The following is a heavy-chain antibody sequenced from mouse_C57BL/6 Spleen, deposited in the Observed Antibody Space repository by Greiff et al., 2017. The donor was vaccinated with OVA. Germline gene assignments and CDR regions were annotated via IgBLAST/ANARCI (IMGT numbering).Heavy chain of an antibody. CDR3: ARDNDYDRGYWYFDV. CDR2: ISSGSSTI. CDR1: GFTFSDYG. Sequence: DVKLVESGGGLVKPGGSLKLSCAASGFTFSDYGMHWVRQAPEKGLEWVAYISSGSSTIYYADTVKGRFTISRDNAKNTLFLQMTSLRSEDTAMYYCARDNDYDRGYWYFDVWGTGTTVTVSS. D-gene: IGHD2-4*01. V-gene: IGHV5-17*01. J-gene: IGHJ1*03.